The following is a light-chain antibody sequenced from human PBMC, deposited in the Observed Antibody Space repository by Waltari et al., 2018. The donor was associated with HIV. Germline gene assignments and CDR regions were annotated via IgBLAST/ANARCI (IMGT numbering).Light chain of an antibody. CDR3: QQYGSSPET. CDR1: QSVSSNY. V-gene: IGKV3-20*01. CDR2: DAS. Sequence: EVVLTQSPGTLSLSPGTRATLSCRASQSVSSNYLAWYQQKPGQAPRLLIYDASSRATGIPDRFSGSGSGTDFALTNSRLEPEDFAVYYCQQYGSSPETFGPGTKVEIK. J-gene: IGKJ1*01.